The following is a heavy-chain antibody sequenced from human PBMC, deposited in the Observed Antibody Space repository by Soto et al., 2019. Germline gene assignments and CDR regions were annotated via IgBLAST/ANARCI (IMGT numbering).Heavy chain of an antibody. Sequence: VASVKVSCKASGYTFTSYGISWVRQAPGQGLEWMGWISAYNGNTNYAQKLQGRVTMTTDTSTSTAYMELRSLRSDDTAVYYCARRQRLYDFWSGYYIASNGYYYGMDVWGQGTTVTVS. D-gene: IGHD3-3*01. CDR1: GYTFTSYG. J-gene: IGHJ6*02. V-gene: IGHV1-18*01. CDR2: ISAYNGNT. CDR3: ARRQRLYDFWSGYYIASNGYYYGMDV.